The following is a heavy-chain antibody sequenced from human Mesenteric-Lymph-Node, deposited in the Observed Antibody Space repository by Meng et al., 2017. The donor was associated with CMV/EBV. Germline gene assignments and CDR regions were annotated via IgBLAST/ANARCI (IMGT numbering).Heavy chain of an antibody. CDR1: GGSLSSYY. V-gene: IGHV4-34*01. CDR2: VIHTGST. CDR3: ARGGRNYYGSEISYYYYGMDV. J-gene: IGHJ6*02. D-gene: IGHD3-10*01. Sequence: SETLSLTCAVSGGSLSSYYWSWIRQPPGKGLEWIGEVIHTGSTNYNPSLKSRVTISVDTSKNQFSLKLSSVTAADTAVYYCARGGRNYYGSEISYYYYGMDVWGQGTTVTVSS.